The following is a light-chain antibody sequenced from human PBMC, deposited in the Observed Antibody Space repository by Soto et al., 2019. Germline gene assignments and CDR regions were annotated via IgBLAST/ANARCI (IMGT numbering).Light chain of an antibody. CDR1: QSVSSSH. Sequence: IVLTQSPGTLSLSPWERATLSCRASQSVSSSHLAWYQQKPGQAPRLLIYGASSRATGIPDRFSGSGSGTDFTLTISRLEPEDFAVYYCQQYGSSPPFGGGTKVDIK. CDR3: QQYGSSPP. J-gene: IGKJ4*01. V-gene: IGKV3-20*01. CDR2: GAS.